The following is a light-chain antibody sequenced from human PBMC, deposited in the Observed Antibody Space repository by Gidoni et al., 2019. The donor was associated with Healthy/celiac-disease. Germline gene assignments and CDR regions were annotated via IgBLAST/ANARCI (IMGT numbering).Light chain of an antibody. CDR1: HSLSSF. V-gene: IGKV3-11*01. CDR3: QQRRSWPWT. Sequence: DIELTQSPATRSLSPGQRATLSCRASHSLSSFIVWYQQKPGQAPRLLIYLASNRATGIPARFSGSGSGTDFTLTISSLEAEDFAVYYCQQRRSWPWTFGQGTKVEIK. CDR2: LAS. J-gene: IGKJ1*01.